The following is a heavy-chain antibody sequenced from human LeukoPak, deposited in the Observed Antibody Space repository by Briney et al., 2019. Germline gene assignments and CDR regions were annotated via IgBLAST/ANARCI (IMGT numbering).Heavy chain of an antibody. CDR2: ISAYNGNT. CDR1: GYTFTSYG. J-gene: IGHJ3*02. V-gene: IGHV1-18*01. D-gene: IGHD3-10*01. CDR3: AREGITMVRGGLAFDI. Sequence: RASVKVSCKASGYTFTSYGISWVRQAPGQGLEWMGWISAYNGNTNYAQKLQGRVTMTTDTSTSTAYMELRSLRSDDTAVYYCAREGITMVRGGLAFDIWGQGTMVTVSS.